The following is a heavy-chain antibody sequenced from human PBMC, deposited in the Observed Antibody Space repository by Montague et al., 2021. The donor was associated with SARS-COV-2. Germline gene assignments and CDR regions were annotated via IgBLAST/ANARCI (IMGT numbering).Heavy chain of an antibody. J-gene: IGHJ4*02. CDR1: GGSFSGYY. CDR3: ARGYQIRFLEWSSRQATFDY. D-gene: IGHD3-3*01. Sequence: SETLSLTCAVYGGSFSGYYWSWNRQPPGKGLEWNGEINHSGSPNSNPSLKIQVTISVDTSKNQFTLKLSSVTAADTAVYYCARGYQIRFLEWSSRQATFDYWGQGTLVTGSS. V-gene: IGHV4-34*01. CDR2: INHSGSP.